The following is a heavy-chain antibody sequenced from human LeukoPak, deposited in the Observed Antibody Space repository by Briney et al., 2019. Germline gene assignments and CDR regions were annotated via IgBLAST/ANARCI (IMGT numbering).Heavy chain of an antibody. Sequence: GGSLRLSCAASGFTFDDYAMHWVRQAPGKGLEWVSGISWNSGSIGYADSVKGRFTISRDNAKNSLYLPMNSLRAEDTALYCCAKGDSSSWYGEGSFDYWGQGTLVTVSS. D-gene: IGHD6-13*01. CDR1: GFTFDDYA. CDR2: ISWNSGSI. V-gene: IGHV3-9*01. CDR3: AKGDSSSWYGEGSFDY. J-gene: IGHJ4*02.